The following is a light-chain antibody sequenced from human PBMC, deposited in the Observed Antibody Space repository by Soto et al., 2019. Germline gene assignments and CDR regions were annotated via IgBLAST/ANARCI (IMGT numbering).Light chain of an antibody. CDR1: QDIRND. V-gene: IGKV1-6*01. CDR3: LQDHTYPWT. Sequence: AIQMTQFPSSVSASVGDRVTVGCRTSQDIRNDLGWYQQKPGKAPKLLIFAASTLQGGVPSRFIGSGSGTHFTLNISSLQPEDGASYYCLQDHTYPWTFGQGTKVEIK. CDR2: AAS. J-gene: IGKJ1*01.